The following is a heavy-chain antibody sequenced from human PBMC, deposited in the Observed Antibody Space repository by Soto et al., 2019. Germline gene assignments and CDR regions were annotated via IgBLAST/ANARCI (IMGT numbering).Heavy chain of an antibody. V-gene: IGHV3-23*01. CDR1: GFTFSSYA. Sequence: PGGSLRLSCAASGFTFSSYAMSWVRQALGKGLEWVSAISGSGGSTYYADSVKGRFTISRDNSKNTLYLQMNSLRAEDTAVYYCAKGKYCSSTSCYLYYYYYYMDVWGKGTTVTVSS. J-gene: IGHJ6*03. D-gene: IGHD2-2*01. CDR2: ISGSGGST. CDR3: AKGKYCSSTSCYLYYYYYYMDV.